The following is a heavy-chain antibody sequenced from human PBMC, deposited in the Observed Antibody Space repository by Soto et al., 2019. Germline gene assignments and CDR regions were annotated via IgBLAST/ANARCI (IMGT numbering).Heavy chain of an antibody. D-gene: IGHD7-27*01. V-gene: IGHV3-30-3*01. CDR3: ARDPKTSGGQHWAFNYFDS. J-gene: IGHJ4*02. CDR1: GFSFSISP. Sequence: QRLSCAASGFSFSISPMHWVRQAPGKGPEWVALISYDGTNKFYADSVKGRFTISRDNSKSTLYLKVDSLRPEDAAVYYCARDPKTSGGQHWAFNYFDSWGQGTLVTVSS. CDR2: ISYDGTNK.